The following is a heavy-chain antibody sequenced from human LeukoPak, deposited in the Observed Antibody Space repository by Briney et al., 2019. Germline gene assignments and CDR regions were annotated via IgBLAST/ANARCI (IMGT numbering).Heavy chain of an antibody. Sequence: GGSLRLSCAASGFTFSSYEMNWVRQAPGKGLEWVSYISSSGSTIYYADSVRGRFTISRDNSKNTLYLQMNSLRDEDTAVYYCAKDSGYDSSGYYWRLDYYYYMDVWGKGTTVTVSS. CDR3: AKDSGYDSSGYYWRLDYYYYMDV. V-gene: IGHV3-48*03. CDR2: ISSSGSTI. J-gene: IGHJ6*03. CDR1: GFTFSSYE. D-gene: IGHD3-22*01.